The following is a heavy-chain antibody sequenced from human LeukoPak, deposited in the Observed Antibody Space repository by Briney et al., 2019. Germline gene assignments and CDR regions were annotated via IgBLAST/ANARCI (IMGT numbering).Heavy chain of an antibody. D-gene: IGHD1-26*01. CDR3: ARAGSEWELLPRYFDY. Sequence: PSETLSLTCTVSGASINNYYWSWIRQSPGKGLEWIGYIYDSGKTNYNPSLESRVTMSVDTSKNQFSLRLTSLTAADTAVYYCARAGSEWELLPRYFDYWGQGTLVTVSS. V-gene: IGHV4-59*08. J-gene: IGHJ4*02. CDR2: IYDSGKT. CDR1: GASINNYY.